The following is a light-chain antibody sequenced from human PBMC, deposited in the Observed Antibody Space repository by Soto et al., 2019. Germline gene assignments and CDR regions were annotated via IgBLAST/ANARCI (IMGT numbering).Light chain of an antibody. Sequence: DLQMTQSPSSLSASVGDRVTITCQASQDISNYLNWYQQKPGKAPKLLIYDASNLETGVPSRFSGSGSGTDFTFTISSLQPEDIATYYCQQYDNLLIFTFGPGTTVDIK. CDR1: QDISNY. CDR3: QQYDNLLIFT. CDR2: DAS. V-gene: IGKV1-33*01. J-gene: IGKJ3*01.